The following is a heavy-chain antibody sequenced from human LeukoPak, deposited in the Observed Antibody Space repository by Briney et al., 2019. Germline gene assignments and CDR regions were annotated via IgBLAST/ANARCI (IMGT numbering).Heavy chain of an antibody. D-gene: IGHD2-15*01. J-gene: IGHJ4*02. V-gene: IGHV1-8*01. CDR2: MNPNSGNT. CDR3: ARLSGHRTH. Sequence: ASVKVSCKASGYTFTSYDINWVRQATGQGLEWMGWMNPNSGNTGYAQKFQGRVTMTRDTSISTAYMELSRLRSDDTAVYYCARLSGHRTHWGQGTLVTVSS. CDR1: GYTFTSYD.